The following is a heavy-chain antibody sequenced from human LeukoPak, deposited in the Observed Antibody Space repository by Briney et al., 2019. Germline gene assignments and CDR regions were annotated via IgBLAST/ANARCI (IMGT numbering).Heavy chain of an antibody. V-gene: IGHV4-59*01. CDR3: AREYYGLGRRTLDY. J-gene: IGHJ4*02. D-gene: IGHD3-10*01. Sequence: PSETLSLTCTVSGGSISSYYWSWIRQPPGKGLEWIGYIYYSGSTNYNPSLKSRVTISVDTSKNQFSLKLSSVTAADTAEYYCAREYYGLGRRTLDYWGQGTLVTVSS. CDR1: GGSISSYY. CDR2: IYYSGST.